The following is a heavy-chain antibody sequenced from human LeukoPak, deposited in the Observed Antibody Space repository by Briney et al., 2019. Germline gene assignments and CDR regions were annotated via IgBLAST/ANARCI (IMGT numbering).Heavy chain of an antibody. J-gene: IGHJ4*02. CDR3: ARVMDTARGPEYYFDY. CDR1: GGSISSGGYS. CDR2: IYYSGST. V-gene: IGHV4-31*03. D-gene: IGHD5-18*01. Sequence: SETLSLTCTVSGGSISSGGYSWSWIRQHPGKGLEWIGYIYYSGSTYYNPSLKSRVTISVDTSKNQFSLKLSSVTAADTAVYYCARVMDTARGPEYYFDYWGQGTLVTVSS.